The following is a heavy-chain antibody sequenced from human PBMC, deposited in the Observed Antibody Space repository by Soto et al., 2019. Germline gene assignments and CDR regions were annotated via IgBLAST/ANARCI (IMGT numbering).Heavy chain of an antibody. CDR2: IDPSDSYT. CDR1: GYSFNRYW. Sequence: PGAYLKISCKGSGYSFNRYWISWVRQLPGKGLEWMGRIDPSDSYTNYSPSFQGHVTISADQSISTAYLQWSSRKASDTAMYYCASHWQMTTVTPPFVYYDFYGMDVLGQGTTVTVSS. D-gene: IGHD4-17*01. V-gene: IGHV5-10-1*01. CDR3: ASHWQMTTVTPPFVYYDFYGMDV. J-gene: IGHJ6*02.